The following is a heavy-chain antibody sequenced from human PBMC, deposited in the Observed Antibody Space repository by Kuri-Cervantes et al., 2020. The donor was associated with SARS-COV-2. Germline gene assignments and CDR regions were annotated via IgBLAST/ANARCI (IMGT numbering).Heavy chain of an antibody. CDR3: ARPNIKQWLVLFGTGSDFDI. CDR2: INHSGST. V-gene: IGHV4-34*01. Sequence: SETLSLTCAVYGGSFSGYYWGWIRQPPGKGLEWIGEINHSGSTNYNPSLKSRVTISVDTSKNQFSLKLSSVTAADTAVYYCARPNIKQWLVLFGTGSDFDIWGQGTMVTVSS. J-gene: IGHJ3*02. CDR1: GGSFSGYY. D-gene: IGHD6-19*01.